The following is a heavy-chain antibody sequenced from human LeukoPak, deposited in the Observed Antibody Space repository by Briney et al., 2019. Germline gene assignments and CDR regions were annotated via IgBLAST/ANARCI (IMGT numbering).Heavy chain of an antibody. CDR1: GGSISSYY. J-gene: IGHJ4*02. V-gene: IGHV4-59*01. CDR2: IYYSGST. D-gene: IGHD5-18*01. Sequence: KASGTLSLTCTVSGGSISSYYWSWIRQPPGKGLEWIGYIYYSGSTNYNPSLKSRVTISVDTSKNQFSLKLSSVTAADTAVYYCARGGTGYSYGYYFDYWGQGTLVTVSS. CDR3: ARGGTGYSYGYYFDY.